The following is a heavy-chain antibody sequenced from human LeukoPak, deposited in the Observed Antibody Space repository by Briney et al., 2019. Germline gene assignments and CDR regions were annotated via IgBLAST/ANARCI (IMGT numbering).Heavy chain of an antibody. CDR3: GRQRIVVVPAAYDH. CDR2: TYYSGST. Sequence: SETLSLTCTVSGGSISSISYYWGWIRQPPGKGLEWIGRTYYSGSTYYNPSLKSRVTISVDPSQNQFSLKVSSVTAADTAVYYCGRQRIVVVPAAYDHWGQGTLVSVSS. J-gene: IGHJ4*02. D-gene: IGHD2-2*01. V-gene: IGHV4-39*01. CDR1: GGSISSISYY.